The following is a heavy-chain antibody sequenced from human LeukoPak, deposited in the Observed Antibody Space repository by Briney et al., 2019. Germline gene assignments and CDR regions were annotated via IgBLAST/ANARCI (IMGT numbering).Heavy chain of an antibody. CDR2: ISYSGTT. D-gene: IGHD5-24*01. J-gene: IGHJ4*02. CDR3: ATGTDGYKSDF. V-gene: IGHV4-59*11. CDR1: GGSITNHF. Sequence: KPSETLSLTCTVSGGSITNHFWSWLRQPPGKGLEWIGYISYSGTTNYIPSLKSRVTISVNTSKNQFSLKLSSVTTADTAVYYCATGTDGYKSDFWGQGTLVTVSS.